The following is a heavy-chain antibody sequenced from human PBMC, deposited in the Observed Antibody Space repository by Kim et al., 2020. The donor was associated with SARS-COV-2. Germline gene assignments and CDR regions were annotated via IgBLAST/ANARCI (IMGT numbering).Heavy chain of an antibody. CDR1: GFTFSSYS. CDR3: ARDLGGCSGGSCYSFPFGY. V-gene: IGHV3-48*02. CDR2: ISSSSSTI. D-gene: IGHD2-15*01. Sequence: GGSLRLSCAASGFTFSSYSMNWVRQAPGKGLEWVSYISSSSSTIYYADSVKGRFTISRDNAKNSLYLQMNSLRDEDTAVYYCARDLGGCSGGSCYSFPFGYWGQGTLVTVSS. J-gene: IGHJ4*02.